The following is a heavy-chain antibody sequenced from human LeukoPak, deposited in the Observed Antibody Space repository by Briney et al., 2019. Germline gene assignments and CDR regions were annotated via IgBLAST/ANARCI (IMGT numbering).Heavy chain of an antibody. D-gene: IGHD6-19*01. J-gene: IGHJ4*01. CDR1: GFTFSDYY. CDR2: LSSDGSKT. Sequence: GGSLRLSCAASGFTFSDYYMSWIRQAPGKGLEWVTILSSDGSKTYYADSVKGRFTISRDNSKNTLYLQMNSLRAEDTAVYYCAKGIYSSGWSYFDYWGHGTLITVSS. CDR3: AKGIYSSGWSYFDY. V-gene: IGHV3-30*18.